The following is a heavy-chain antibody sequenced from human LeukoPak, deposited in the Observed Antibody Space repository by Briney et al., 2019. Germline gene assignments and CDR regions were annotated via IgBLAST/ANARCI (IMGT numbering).Heavy chain of an antibody. CDR3: AIKGLLQPNGNAFDI. CDR2: ISGSGGST. CDR1: GFTFSGYS. Sequence: PGGSLRLSCTASGFTFSGYSMNWIRQAPGKGLEWVSAISGSGGSTYSADSVKGRFTISRDNSKNTLYLQMNSLRAEDTAVYYCAIKGLLQPNGNAFDIWGQGTMVTVSS. V-gene: IGHV3-23*01. J-gene: IGHJ3*02. D-gene: IGHD3-22*01.